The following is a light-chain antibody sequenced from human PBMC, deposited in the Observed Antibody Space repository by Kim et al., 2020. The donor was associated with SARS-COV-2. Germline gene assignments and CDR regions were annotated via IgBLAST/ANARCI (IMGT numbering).Light chain of an antibody. CDR3: QQYDDWPPWT. J-gene: IGKJ1*01. CDR2: GAS. V-gene: IGKV3-15*01. Sequence: PREIATPCGRGSRSVRNNLAWDQQTTGRAPRLLIHGASTRATGIPGRFSGSGSGTEFTLTISSLQSEDFAVYYSQQYDDWPPWTFGQGTKVDIK. CDR1: RSVRNN.